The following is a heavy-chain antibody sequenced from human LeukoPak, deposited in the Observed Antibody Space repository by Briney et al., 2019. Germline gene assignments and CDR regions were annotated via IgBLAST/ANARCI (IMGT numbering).Heavy chain of an antibody. CDR2: IYSGGST. D-gene: IGHD3-16*02. J-gene: IGHJ6*03. V-gene: IGHV3-53*01. CDR1: GFTVSSNY. Sequence: SGGSLRLSCVASGFTVSSNYMSWVRQAPGKGLEWVSVIYSGGSTYYADSVKGRFTISRDNSKNTLYLQMNSLRAEDTAVYYCAXXSGSYRXPXXYXXVXGTXTTVXVSS. CDR3: AXXSGSYRXPXXYXXV.